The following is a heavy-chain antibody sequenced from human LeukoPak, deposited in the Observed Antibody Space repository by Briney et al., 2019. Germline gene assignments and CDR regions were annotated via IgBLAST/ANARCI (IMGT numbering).Heavy chain of an antibody. CDR1: GYSLSSGYY. D-gene: IGHD3-10*02. V-gene: IGHV4-38-2*01. J-gene: IGHJ3*02. CDR2: IFHRGST. CDR3: ARHMTTDMLDAFDI. Sequence: PSETMSLTSAVSGYSLSSGYYWAWIRQFPGKGVEWIGSIFHRGSTYDNPSLKSRVTTSVDASKNHFSPTLSSGTAPDTAVYHCARHMTTDMLDAFDIWGQGTMVIISS.